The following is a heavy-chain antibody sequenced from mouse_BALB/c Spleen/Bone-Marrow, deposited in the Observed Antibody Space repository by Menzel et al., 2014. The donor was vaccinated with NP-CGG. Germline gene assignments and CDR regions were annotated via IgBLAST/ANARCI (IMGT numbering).Heavy chain of an antibody. J-gene: IGHJ2*01. D-gene: IGHD1-1*01. CDR3: TRRGLLGFFDY. CDR1: GYSFTGYN. V-gene: IGHV1S135*01. CDR2: IDPYYGGT. Sequence: VQLKESGPELEKPGASVKISCKASGYSFTGYNMNWVKQSNGKSLEWIGNIDPYYGGTNYNQKFKGKATLTVDKSSSTPSRQLKSLTSEDSAVYYCTRRGLLGFFDYGAKGPTPTVS.